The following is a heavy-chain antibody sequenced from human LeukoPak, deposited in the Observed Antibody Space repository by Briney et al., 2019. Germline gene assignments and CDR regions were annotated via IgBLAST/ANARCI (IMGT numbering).Heavy chain of an antibody. CDR1: GFTFNSQW. J-gene: IGHJ6*03. CDR2: VNQGGTEK. Sequence: GGSLRLSCAASGFTFNSQWMSWVRQAPGKGLEWVANVNQGGTEKYYVDSVKGRFTISRDNAENSLYLQMNSLRAEDTAVYYCAREHYFYHMDGWGEGTTVTVSS. V-gene: IGHV3-7*01. CDR3: AREHYFYHMDG.